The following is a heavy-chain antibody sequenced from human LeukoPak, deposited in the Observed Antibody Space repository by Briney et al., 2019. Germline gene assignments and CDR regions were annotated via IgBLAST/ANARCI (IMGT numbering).Heavy chain of an antibody. CDR3: AKGLSSGWNLKGSDY. V-gene: IGHV3-23*01. D-gene: IGHD6-19*01. Sequence: PGGSLRLSCAASGFNFSSYAMTWLRQAPGKGLKWVSSISNIGGTTYYAVSVKGRFTISRDNSRDNSKNTVYLQMNSPSAEDTAVYYCAKGLSSGWNLKGSDYWGQGTLVTVSS. J-gene: IGHJ4*02. CDR2: ISNIGGTT. CDR1: GFNFSSYA.